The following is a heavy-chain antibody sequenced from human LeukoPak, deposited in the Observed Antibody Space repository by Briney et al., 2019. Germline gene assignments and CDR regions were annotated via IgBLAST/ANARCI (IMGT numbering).Heavy chain of an antibody. V-gene: IGHV1-69*13. CDR2: IIPIFGTA. D-gene: IGHD1-1*01. Sequence: SVKVSCKASGYTFTSYDINWVRQATGQGLEWMGGIIPIFGTANYAQKFQGRVTITADESTSTAYMELSSLRSEDTAVYYCALVGRELYNGAAFDIWGQGTMVTVSS. CDR1: GYTFTSYD. CDR3: ALVGRELYNGAAFDI. J-gene: IGHJ3*02.